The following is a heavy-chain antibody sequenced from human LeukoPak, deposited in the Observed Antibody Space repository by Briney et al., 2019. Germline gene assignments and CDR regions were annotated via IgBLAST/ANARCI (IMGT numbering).Heavy chain of an antibody. Sequence: GGSLRLSCAASGFTFSSYWMSWVRQAPGKGLEWVANIKQDGSEKYYVDSAKGRFTISTDNSKNTLYLQMNSLRVEDTAVYYCARDGADNSGYYFGSLWGQGTVVTVSS. CDR2: IKQDGSEK. V-gene: IGHV3-7*03. J-gene: IGHJ3*01. D-gene: IGHD3-22*01. CDR3: ARDGADNSGYYFGSL. CDR1: GFTFSSYW.